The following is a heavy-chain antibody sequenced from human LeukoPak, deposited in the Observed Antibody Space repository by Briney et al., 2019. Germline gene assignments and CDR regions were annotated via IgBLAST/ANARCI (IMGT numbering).Heavy chain of an antibody. Sequence: RGSLRLSCAASGFTVGSSYMSGVRKAPGKGLQWVSVISIGGATYYANSVMGRFTISRDNSKNTVYLQMNSLRGEDTAVYYCAREEGRAPRNYFYYWGQGTLVTVSS. V-gene: IGHV3-66*01. CDR1: GFTVGSSY. CDR3: AREEGRAPRNYFYY. CDR2: ISIGGAT. D-gene: IGHD3-16*01. J-gene: IGHJ4*02.